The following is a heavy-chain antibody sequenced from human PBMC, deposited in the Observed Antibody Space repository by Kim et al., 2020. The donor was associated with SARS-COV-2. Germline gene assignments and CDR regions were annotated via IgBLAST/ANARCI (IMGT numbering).Heavy chain of an antibody. CDR3: ERGYCGTATCYTGGTYFDY. J-gene: IGHJ4*02. CDR1: GFPFSTYG. Sequence: GGSLRLSCAASGFPFSTYGMHWFRQAPGKGLEGVATLLYDGSNKYSPDSLKGRFTVSRDNSKNTLYLQVNSLRAVDTAVYYCERGYCGTATCYTGGTYFDYWGRGTLVPVPS. CDR2: LLYDGSNK. D-gene: IGHD2-2*02. V-gene: IGHV3-33*01.